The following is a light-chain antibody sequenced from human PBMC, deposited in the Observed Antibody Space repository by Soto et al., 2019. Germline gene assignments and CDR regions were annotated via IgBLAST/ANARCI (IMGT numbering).Light chain of an antibody. CDR1: QSVSRSY. CDR3: QQRSNWPPT. CDR2: GAS. J-gene: IGKJ5*01. V-gene: IGKV3-11*01. Sequence: EILLTQSPCTLALSPGERATLSCRASQSVSRSYLAWYQQKPGQAPRLLIYGASNRATGIPARFSGSGSGTDFTLTISSLEPEDFEVYYCQQRSNWPPTFGQGTRLEIK.